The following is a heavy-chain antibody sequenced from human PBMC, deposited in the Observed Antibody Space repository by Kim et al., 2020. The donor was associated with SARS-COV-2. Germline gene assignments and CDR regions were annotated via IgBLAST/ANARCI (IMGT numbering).Heavy chain of an antibody. Sequence: GGSLRLSCAASGFTFSSYAMHWVRQAPGKGLEWVAVISYDGSNKYYADSVKGRFTISRDNSKNTLYLQMNSLRAEDTAVYYCAREGWFDPWGQGTLVTV. V-gene: IGHV3-30-3*01. CDR1: GFTFSSYA. CDR3: AREGWFDP. CDR2: ISYDGSNK. J-gene: IGHJ5*02.